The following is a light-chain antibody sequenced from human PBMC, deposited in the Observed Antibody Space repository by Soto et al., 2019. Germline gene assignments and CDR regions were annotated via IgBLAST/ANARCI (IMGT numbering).Light chain of an antibody. J-gene: IGKJ1*01. CDR1: QSISSY. Sequence: DIQMTQSPSSLSASVGDRVTITCRASQSISSYLNWYQQKPGKAPKLLIYAASNLQSGVPSRFSGSGSGTEFTLTISSLQPDDFAAYYCQQFNSYPWTFGQGTKV. CDR2: AAS. V-gene: IGKV1-39*01. CDR3: QQFNSYPWT.